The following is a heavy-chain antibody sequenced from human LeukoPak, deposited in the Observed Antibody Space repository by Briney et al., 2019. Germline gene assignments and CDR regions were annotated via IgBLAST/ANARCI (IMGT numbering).Heavy chain of an antibody. Sequence: GASVKVSCKASGYTFTSYGISWVRQAPGQGLEWMGWISAYNGNTNYAQKLQGRVTMTTDTSTSTAYMELRSLRSDDTAVYYCARVDYDILTGYYPRFDYWGQGTLVTVSS. CDR2: ISAYNGNT. J-gene: IGHJ4*02. CDR1: GYTFTSYG. D-gene: IGHD3-9*01. CDR3: ARVDYDILTGYYPRFDY. V-gene: IGHV1-18*01.